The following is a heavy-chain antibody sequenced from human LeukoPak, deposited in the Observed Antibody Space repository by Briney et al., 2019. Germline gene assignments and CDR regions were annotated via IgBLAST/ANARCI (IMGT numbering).Heavy chain of an antibody. CDR1: GYTFTSRG. D-gene: IGHD6-19*01. Sequence: GASVKVSCKASGYTFTSRGFSWVRQAPGQGLEWMGRINADSGNTNYAQKFQGRVTLTTDTSTNTAYMELRSLRSDDTAVYYCARDEVSGGWYNHWGQGTLVTVSS. V-gene: IGHV1-18*04. CDR3: ARDEVSGGWYNH. CDR2: INADSGNT. J-gene: IGHJ4*02.